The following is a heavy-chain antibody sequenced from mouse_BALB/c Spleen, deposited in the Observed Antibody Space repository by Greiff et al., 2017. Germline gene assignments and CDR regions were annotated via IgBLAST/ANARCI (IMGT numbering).Heavy chain of an antibody. Sequence: EVQLQQSGTVLARPGASVKMSCKASGYTFTSYWMHWVKQRPGQGLEWIGAIYPGNSDTSYNQKFKGKAKLTAVTSTSTAYMELSSLTNEDSAVYYCTRRGSSYFWYFDVWGAGTTVTVSS. J-gene: IGHJ1*01. V-gene: IGHV1-5*01. CDR1: GYTFTSYW. D-gene: IGHD1-1*01. CDR3: TRRGSSYFWYFDV. CDR2: IYPGNSDT.